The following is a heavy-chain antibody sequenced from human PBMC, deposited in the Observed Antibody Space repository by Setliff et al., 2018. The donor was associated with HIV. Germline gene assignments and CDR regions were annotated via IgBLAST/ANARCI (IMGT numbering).Heavy chain of an antibody. CDR2: ITSSGSVT. V-gene: IGHV3-48*03. Sequence: GGSLSLSCAASGFTFSNYDMHWVRQAPGKGLEWVASITSSGSVTYYRDSVRGWFTISRDNARNFLFLQMSSLRVEDTAIYYCATPRNYYGGGSLDHWGQGTLVTVSS. CDR1: GFTFSNYD. D-gene: IGHD3-10*01. CDR3: ATPRNYYGGGSLDH. J-gene: IGHJ4*02.